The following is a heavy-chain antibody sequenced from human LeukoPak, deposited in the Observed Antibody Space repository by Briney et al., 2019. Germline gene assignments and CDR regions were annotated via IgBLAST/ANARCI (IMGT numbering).Heavy chain of an antibody. Sequence: GGSLRLSCAASGFTFSSYWMTWVRQAPVKGLEWVANIKQDGSEKKYVDSVKGRFTISRDNAKNSLYLQMNSLRADDTAVYYCARTTSITCYEYWGQGTLVTVTS. CDR1: GFTFSSYW. CDR2: IKQDGSEK. CDR3: ARTTSITCYEY. V-gene: IGHV3-7*01. J-gene: IGHJ4*02. D-gene: IGHD2-2*01.